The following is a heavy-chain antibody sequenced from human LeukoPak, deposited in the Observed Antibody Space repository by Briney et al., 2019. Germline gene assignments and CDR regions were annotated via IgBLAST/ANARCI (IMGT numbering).Heavy chain of an antibody. V-gene: IGHV3-33*06. Sequence: GGSLRLSCAASGFTFSNYGMHWVRQAPGKGLEWVAVIWYDGSNKYYADSVKGRFTISRDNSKNTPYLQMNSLRAEDTAVYYCAKISAVNYDILTGYPRQENTFDYWGQGTLVTVSS. CDR3: AKISAVNYDILTGYPRQENTFDY. D-gene: IGHD3-9*01. J-gene: IGHJ4*02. CDR1: GFTFSNYG. CDR2: IWYDGSNK.